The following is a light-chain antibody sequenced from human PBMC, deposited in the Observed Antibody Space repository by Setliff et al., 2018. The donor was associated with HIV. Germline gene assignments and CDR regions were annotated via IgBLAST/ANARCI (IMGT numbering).Light chain of an antibody. Sequence: VLTQPPSASGTPGQRVTISCSGSSSNIGSNYVYWYQQLPGTAPKLLIYRNNQRPSGVPDRFSGSKSGTSASLAISGLRSEDEADYYCAAWDDSLSAYYVFGTGTKVTVL. CDR1: SSNIGSNY. CDR3: AAWDDSLSAYYV. J-gene: IGLJ1*01. V-gene: IGLV1-47*01. CDR2: RNN.